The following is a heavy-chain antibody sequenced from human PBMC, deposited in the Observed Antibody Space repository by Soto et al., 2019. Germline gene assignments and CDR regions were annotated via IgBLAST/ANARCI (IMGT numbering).Heavy chain of an antibody. Sequence: QLQLQESGPGLVKPSETLSLTCTVSGGSISSSSYYWGWIRQPPGKGLEWIGSIYYSGSTYYNPSRKSRVTISVDTSKNQFSLKLSSVTAADTAVYYCARHTYSSGWLPFDYWGQGTLVTVSS. CDR1: GGSISSSSYY. J-gene: IGHJ4*02. CDR3: ARHTYSSGWLPFDY. V-gene: IGHV4-39*01. CDR2: IYYSGST. D-gene: IGHD6-19*01.